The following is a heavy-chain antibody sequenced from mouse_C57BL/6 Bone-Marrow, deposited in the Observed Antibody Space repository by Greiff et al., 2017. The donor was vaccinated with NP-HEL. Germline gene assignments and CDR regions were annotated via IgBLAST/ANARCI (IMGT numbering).Heavy chain of an antibody. J-gene: IGHJ4*01. D-gene: IGHD4-1*02. Sequence: VQLQQSGAELANPGASVTLSCKASGYTFTSYWMHWVKQRPGQGLEWFGYIIPSSGYTKYNQKFKDKATLTADKSSSTAYMQLSSLTYEDSAVYYYARYRASTGTRAMDYGGQGTSVTVSA. CDR2: IIPSSGYT. V-gene: IGHV1-7*01. CDR3: ARYRASTGTRAMDY. CDR1: GYTFTSYW.